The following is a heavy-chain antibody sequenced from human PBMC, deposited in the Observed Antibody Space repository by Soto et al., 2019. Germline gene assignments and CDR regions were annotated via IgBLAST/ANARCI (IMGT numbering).Heavy chain of an antibody. V-gene: IGHV3-7*01. D-gene: IGHD3-10*01. CDR2: IKGDGSEN. Sequence: EVQLVESGGGLVQPGGSLKLSCAASGFTFSSFWMNWVRQAPGKGLEWVANIKGDGSENYYVDSVKGRFTISRDNAKNSLYLEMNSLRAEDTAVYYCAAGFPPDYWGQGTLVTVSS. CDR1: GFTFSSFW. CDR3: AAGFPPDY. J-gene: IGHJ4*02.